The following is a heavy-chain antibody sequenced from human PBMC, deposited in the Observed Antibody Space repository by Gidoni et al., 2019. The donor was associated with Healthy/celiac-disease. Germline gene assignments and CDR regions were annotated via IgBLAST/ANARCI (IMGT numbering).Heavy chain of an antibody. V-gene: IGHV4-34*01. CDR1: GGYFSGYY. CDR3: ARGSPLYY. J-gene: IGHJ4*02. CDR2: INHSGST. Sequence: QVQLQPWGAGLLKPPATLSFTCAVYGGYFSGYYWCGNRQPPGKGLEWIGEINHSGSTNYNPSLKSRVTISVDTSKNQFSLKLSSVTAADTAVYYCARGSPLYYWGQGTLVTVSS.